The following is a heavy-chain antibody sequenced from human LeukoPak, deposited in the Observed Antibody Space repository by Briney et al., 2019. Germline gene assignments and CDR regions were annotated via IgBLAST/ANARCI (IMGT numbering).Heavy chain of an antibody. CDR2: INHSGST. CDR1: GGSFSGYY. Sequence: SETLSLTCAVYGGSFSGYYWSWIRQPPGKGLEWIGEINHSGSTNYNPSLKSRVTISVDTSKNQFSLKLSSVTAADTAVYYCARDLAQAAAGTHFDYWGQGTLVTVSS. CDR3: ARDLAQAAAGTHFDY. J-gene: IGHJ4*02. D-gene: IGHD6-13*01. V-gene: IGHV4-34*01.